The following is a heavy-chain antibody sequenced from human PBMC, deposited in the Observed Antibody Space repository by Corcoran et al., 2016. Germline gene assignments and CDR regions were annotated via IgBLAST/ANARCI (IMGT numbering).Heavy chain of an antibody. J-gene: IGHJ5*02. CDR1: GGTFSSYA. Sequence: QVQLVQSGAEVKKPGSSVKVSCKASGGTFSSYAISWVRQAPGQGLEWMGGIIPIFGTANYAQKFQGRVTITADESTSTAYMELSSLRSEDTAVYYWARAQYPVQLERRGNYYDSSGYQRGTYNWFDPWGQGTLVTVSS. V-gene: IGHV1-69*01. D-gene: IGHD3-22*01. CDR2: IIPIFGTA. CDR3: ARAQYPVQLERRGNYYDSSGYQRGTYNWFDP.